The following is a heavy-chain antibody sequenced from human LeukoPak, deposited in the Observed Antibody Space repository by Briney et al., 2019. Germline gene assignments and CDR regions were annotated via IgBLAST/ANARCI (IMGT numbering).Heavy chain of an antibody. Sequence: GGSLRLSCAASGFTFSSYGMHWVRQAPGKGLEWVAFIRYDGSNKYYADSVKGRSTISRDNSKNTLYLQMNSLRAEDTAVYYCAKDGSSSSWYDYWGQGTLVTVSS. CDR2: IRYDGSNK. D-gene: IGHD6-13*01. J-gene: IGHJ4*02. V-gene: IGHV3-30*02. CDR3: AKDGSSSSWYDY. CDR1: GFTFSSYG.